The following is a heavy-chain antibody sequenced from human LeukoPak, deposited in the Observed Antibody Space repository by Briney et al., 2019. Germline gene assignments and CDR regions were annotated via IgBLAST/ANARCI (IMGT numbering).Heavy chain of an antibody. CDR2: IRYDGSNK. CDR1: GFTFNNYG. V-gene: IGHV3-30*02. Sequence: GGSLRLSCAASGFTFNNYGMHWVRQAPGKGLEWVSFIRYDGSNKYYADSVKGRFTISRDNSKNTVSLQMSSLRAEDTALYYCAKGSGNGYGSGPFDYWGQGTLVTVSS. D-gene: IGHD3-10*01. CDR3: AKGSGNGYGSGPFDY. J-gene: IGHJ4*02.